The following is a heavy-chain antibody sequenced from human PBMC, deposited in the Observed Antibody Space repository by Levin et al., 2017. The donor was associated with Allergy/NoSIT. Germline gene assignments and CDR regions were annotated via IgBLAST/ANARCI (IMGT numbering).Heavy chain of an antibody. D-gene: IGHD5-24*01. CDR3: ARARRDGYKLYWYFDL. CDR1: GFTFSSYW. Sequence: GESLKISCAASGFTFSSYWMHWVRQAPGKGLVWVSRINSDGSSTSYADSVKGRFTISRDNAKNTLYLQMNSLRAEDTAVYYCARARRDGYKLYWYFDLWGRGTLVTVSS. CDR2: INSDGSST. J-gene: IGHJ2*01. V-gene: IGHV3-74*01.